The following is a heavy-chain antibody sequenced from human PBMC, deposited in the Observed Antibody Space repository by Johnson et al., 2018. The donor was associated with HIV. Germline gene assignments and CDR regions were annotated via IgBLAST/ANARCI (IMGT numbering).Heavy chain of an antibody. CDR2: ISYDGSNK. CDR3: AKERGKRWLHPRDAFDI. Sequence: VQLVESGGGVVQPGRSLRLSCAASGFTFSSYAMPWVRQAPGKGLEWVAVISYDGSNKYYAKSVKGRFTISRDNSKNTLYLRMKSLRAEDMAVYYCAKERGKRWLHPRDAFDIWGQGTMVTVSS. V-gene: IGHV3-30*04. J-gene: IGHJ3*02. D-gene: IGHD5-24*01. CDR1: GFTFSSYA.